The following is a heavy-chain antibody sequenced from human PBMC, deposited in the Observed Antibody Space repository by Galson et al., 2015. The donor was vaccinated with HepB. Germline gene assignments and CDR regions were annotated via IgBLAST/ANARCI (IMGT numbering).Heavy chain of an antibody. CDR2: IRSKAYGGTT. D-gene: IGHD5-18*01. V-gene: IGHV3-49*03. J-gene: IGHJ6*02. CDR1: GFTFGDYA. CDR3: SRAVRGYSYGYVDYYYYHGVDV. Sequence: SLRLSCAASGFTFGDYAMNWFRQAPGKGLEWVGFIRSKAYGGTTEYAASVKGRFTVSRDDSRSITYLQMNSLKTEDTAVYYCSRAVRGYSYGYVDYYYYHGVDVWGQGTTVTVSS.